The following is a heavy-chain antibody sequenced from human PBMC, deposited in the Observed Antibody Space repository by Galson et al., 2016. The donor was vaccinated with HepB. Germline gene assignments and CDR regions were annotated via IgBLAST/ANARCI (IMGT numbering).Heavy chain of an antibody. V-gene: IGHV4-59*01. D-gene: IGHD2-21*01. J-gene: IGHJ4*01. CDR2: IYYSGTT. CDR1: GGSISTYY. Sequence: ETLSLTCTVSGGSISTYYWSWIRRPPGKGLEWIGYIYYSGTTKYNPSLKSRVTISLDMSKNQFSLRLNSVTAADTAVYYCARVMESIVSGESYFDYWGQGTLVTVSS. CDR3: ARVMESIVSGESYFDY.